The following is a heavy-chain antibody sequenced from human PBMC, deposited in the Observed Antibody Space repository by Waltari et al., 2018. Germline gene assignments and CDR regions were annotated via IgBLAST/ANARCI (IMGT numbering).Heavy chain of an antibody. D-gene: IGHD6-19*01. J-gene: IGHJ3*02. Sequence: LEAGGGLIQPGGSRRLSCVGPGFSVSSNYMSWVRQAPGKGLEWVSVLYGDGRTYYAESVKGRFIISRDNSKNTVYFQMNRLQTEDTAVYFCVRGVAGGFDIWGQGTLVTVSS. CDR2: LYGDGRT. V-gene: IGHV3-53*01. CDR1: GFSVSSNY. CDR3: VRGVAGGFDI.